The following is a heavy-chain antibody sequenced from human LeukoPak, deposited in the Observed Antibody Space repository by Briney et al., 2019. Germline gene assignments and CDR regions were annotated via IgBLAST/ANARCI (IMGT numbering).Heavy chain of an antibody. D-gene: IGHD3-10*01. V-gene: IGHV4-34*01. CDR3: ARRLLWFGELGAFDI. Sequence: SETLSLNCTVSGGSISGYYWSWIREPPGKGLEWIGEINHSGSTNYNPSLKSRVTISVDTSKNQFSLKLSSVTAADTAVYYCARRLLWFGELGAFDIWGQGTMVTVSS. CDR1: GGSISGYY. J-gene: IGHJ3*02. CDR2: INHSGST.